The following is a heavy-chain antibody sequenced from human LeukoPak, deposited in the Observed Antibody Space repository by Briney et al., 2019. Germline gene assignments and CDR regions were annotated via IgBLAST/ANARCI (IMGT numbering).Heavy chain of an antibody. D-gene: IGHD6-13*01. V-gene: IGHV4-39*07. J-gene: IGHJ5*02. CDR1: GFTFSSYG. Sequence: GTLRLSCAASGFTFSSYGMSWVRQAPGKGLEWIGSIYYSGSTYYNPSLKSRVTISVDTSKNQFSLKLSSVTAADTAVYYCARDKGSSWSPSYNWFDPWGQGTLVTVSS. CDR3: ARDKGSSWSPSYNWFDP. CDR2: IYYSGST.